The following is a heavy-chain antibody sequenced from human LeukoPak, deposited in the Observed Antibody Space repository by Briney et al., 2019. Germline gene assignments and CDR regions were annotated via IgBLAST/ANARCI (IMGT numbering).Heavy chain of an antibody. J-gene: IGHJ3*02. Sequence: ASVKVSCKVSGYTLTELSMHWVRQAPGQGLEWMGIINPSGGSTSYAQKFQGRVTMTRDTSTSTVYMELSSLRSEDTAVYYCARDRGNNYYDSSGYDAFDIWGQGTMVTVSS. V-gene: IGHV1-46*01. CDR2: INPSGGST. CDR3: ARDRGNNYYDSSGYDAFDI. D-gene: IGHD3-22*01. CDR1: GYTLTELS.